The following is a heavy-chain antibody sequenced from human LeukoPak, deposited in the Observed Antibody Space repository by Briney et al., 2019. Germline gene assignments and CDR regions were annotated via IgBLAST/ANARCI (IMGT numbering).Heavy chain of an antibody. J-gene: IGHJ4*02. CDR2: TYYSGST. V-gene: IGHV4-61*01. D-gene: IGHD2-2*01. CDR1: GGSVSSGSYY. CDR3: ARDRVVVVPAAMRRGYYFDY. Sequence: SETLSLTCTVSGGSVSSGSYYWSWIRQPPGKGLEWIGYTYYSGSTNYNPSLKSRVTISVDTSKNQFSLKLSSVTAADTAVYYCARDRVVVVPAAMRRGYYFDYWGQGTLVTVSS.